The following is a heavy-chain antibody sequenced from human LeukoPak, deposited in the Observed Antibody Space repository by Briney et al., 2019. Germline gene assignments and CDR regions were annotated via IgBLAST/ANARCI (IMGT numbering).Heavy chain of an antibody. V-gene: IGHV4-34*01. CDR3: ERVGATSFFDY. CDR2: INHSGST. D-gene: IGHD1-26*01. Sequence: PSETLSLTCAVYGGSFSGYYWSWIRPPPGKGLAWIGEINHSGSTNYNHSLKSRVTISVDTSKNKFSLKLSSVTAADTAVYYCERVGATSFFDYWGQGTLVTVSS. CDR1: GGSFSGYY. J-gene: IGHJ4*02.